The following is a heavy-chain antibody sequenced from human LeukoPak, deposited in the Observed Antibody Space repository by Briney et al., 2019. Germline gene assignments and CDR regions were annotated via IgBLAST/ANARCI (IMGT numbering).Heavy chain of an antibody. CDR2: IYHSRST. V-gene: IGHV4-39*07. CDR3: ARLTHSGSYAVDY. J-gene: IGHJ4*02. CDR1: GGPISSTSYY. D-gene: IGHD1-26*01. Sequence: PSETLSLTCTVSGGPISSTSYYWGWIRQPPGKGLEWIGSIYHSRSTYYNPSLKSRVTISVDTSKNQFSLKLSSVTAADTAVYYCARLTHSGSYAVDYWGQGTLVTVSS.